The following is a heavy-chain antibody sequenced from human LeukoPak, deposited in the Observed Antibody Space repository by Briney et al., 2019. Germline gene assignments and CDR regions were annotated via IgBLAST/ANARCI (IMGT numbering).Heavy chain of an antibody. CDR2: INHSGST. CDR1: GGSFSGYY. V-gene: IGHV4-34*01. CDR3: ARDQPYQLFPPYYYYYGMDV. D-gene: IGHD2-2*01. J-gene: IGHJ6*02. Sequence: SETLSLTCAVYGGSFSGYYWSWIRQPPGKGLEWIGEINHSGSTNYNPSLKSRVTISVDTSKNQFSLKLSSVTAADPAVYYRARDQPYQLFPPYYYYYGMDVWGQGTAVSVFS.